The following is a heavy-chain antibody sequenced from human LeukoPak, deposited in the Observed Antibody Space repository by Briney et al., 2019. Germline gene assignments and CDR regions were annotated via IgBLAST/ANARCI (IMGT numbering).Heavy chain of an antibody. CDR3: AREWSAFDI. D-gene: IGHD2-15*01. Sequence: NPSETLSLTCTVSGGSISNYYWSWIRQSPGKGLEWIAYIHYSGSTNYNPSLKSRVTISVDTSKNQFSLKVRSVTAADTAVYYCAREWSAFDIWGQGTMVTVSS. J-gene: IGHJ3*02. V-gene: IGHV4-59*01. CDR1: GGSISNYY. CDR2: IHYSGST.